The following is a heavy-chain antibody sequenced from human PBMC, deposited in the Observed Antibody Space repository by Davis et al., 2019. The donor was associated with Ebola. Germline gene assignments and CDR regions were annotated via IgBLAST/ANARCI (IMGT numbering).Heavy chain of an antibody. CDR3: VRVQVSGAAADKFDY. CDR1: EFTFRNYW. D-gene: IGHD2-2*01. Sequence: GESLKISCAASEFTFRNYWMHWVRQAPVKGLVWVSRISSDGSDTTYADSVKGRFTISRDDAKNTLYLEMNSLRVEDTAVYYCVRVQVSGAAADKFDYWSQGTLVTVSS. J-gene: IGHJ4*02. CDR2: ISSDGSDT. V-gene: IGHV3-74*03.